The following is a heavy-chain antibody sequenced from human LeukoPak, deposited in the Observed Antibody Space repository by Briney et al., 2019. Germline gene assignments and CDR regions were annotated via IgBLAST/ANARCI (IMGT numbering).Heavy chain of an antibody. CDR3: ARDPNYDILTGYYDLWDY. CDR2: IIPILGIA. V-gene: IGHV1-69*04. CDR1: GGTFGSYA. D-gene: IGHD3-9*01. Sequence: ASVKVSCKAPGGTFGSYAISWVRQAPGQGLEWMGRIIPILGIANYAQKFQGRVTITADKSTSTAYMELSSLRSEDTAVYYCARDPNYDILTGYYDLWDYWGQGTLVTVSS. J-gene: IGHJ4*02.